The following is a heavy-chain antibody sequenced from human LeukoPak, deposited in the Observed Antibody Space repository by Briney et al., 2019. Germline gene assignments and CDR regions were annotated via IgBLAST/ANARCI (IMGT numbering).Heavy chain of an antibody. V-gene: IGHV1-18*01. J-gene: IGHJ4*02. CDR2: ISAYNGNT. CDR1: GYTFTSYG. CDR3: ATAPPSSSWLLPFDY. D-gene: IGHD6-13*01. Sequence: ASVKVSCKASGYTFTSYGISWVRQAPGQGLEWMGWISAYNGNTNYAQKLQGRVTMTTDTSTSTAYMELSSLRSEDTAVYYCATAPPSSSWLLPFDYWGQGTLVTVSS.